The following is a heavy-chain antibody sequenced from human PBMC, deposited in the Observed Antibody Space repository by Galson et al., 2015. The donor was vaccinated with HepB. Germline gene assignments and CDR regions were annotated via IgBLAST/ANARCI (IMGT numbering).Heavy chain of an antibody. CDR2: TYYRSNWYD. J-gene: IGHJ4*02. D-gene: IGHD3-16*01. CDR1: GDSVSSNIAA. V-gene: IGHV6-1*01. CDR3: ARGRTLTFVED. Sequence: ISGDSVSSNIAAWNRIRQSPSRGLEWLGRTYYRSNWYDDYGLSVKGRITINPDTSKNQFSLQLNSVTPEDTAVYYCARGRTLTFVEDWGQGTLVIVSS.